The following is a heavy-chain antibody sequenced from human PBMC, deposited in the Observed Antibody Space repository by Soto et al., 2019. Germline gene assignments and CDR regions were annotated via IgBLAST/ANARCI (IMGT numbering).Heavy chain of an antibody. D-gene: IGHD5-12*01. CDR2: IYSGGST. CDR1: GFTVSSNY. CDR3: ARARDGYNFIYEPT. J-gene: IGHJ4*02. V-gene: IGHV3-53*01. Sequence: GGSLRLSCAASGFTVSSNYMSWVRQAPGKGLEWVSVIYSGGSTDYADSVKGRFTISRDNSKNTLYLQMNSLRAEDTAVYYCARARDGYNFIYEPTWGQGTLVTDSS.